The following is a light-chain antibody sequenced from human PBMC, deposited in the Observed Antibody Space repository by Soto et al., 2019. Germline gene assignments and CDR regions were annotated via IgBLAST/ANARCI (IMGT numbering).Light chain of an antibody. CDR2: DAS. Sequence: EIVLTQSPATLSLSPGERATLSCRASQNVSTYLAWYQQKPGQAPRLLIYDASNRGTGIPARFSGSGSGTDFTLTISSLEPEDFAVYYCQQRTNWLTFGPGTKVDIK. CDR1: QNVSTY. V-gene: IGKV3-11*01. J-gene: IGKJ3*01. CDR3: QQRTNWLT.